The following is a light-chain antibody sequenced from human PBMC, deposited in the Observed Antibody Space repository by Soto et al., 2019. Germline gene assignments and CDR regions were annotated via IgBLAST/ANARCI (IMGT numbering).Light chain of an antibody. CDR2: GNS. CDR1: SSNIGAGYY. CDR3: QSYDSSLSALYV. Sequence: QSVLTQPPSVSGAPGQRVTISCTGSSSNIGAGYYVHWYQQLPGTAPKLLIYGNSNRPSGVPDRFSGSKSGTSASLAITGLQAEDEADYYCQSYDSSLSALYVFGTGTKLTVL. J-gene: IGLJ1*01. V-gene: IGLV1-40*01.